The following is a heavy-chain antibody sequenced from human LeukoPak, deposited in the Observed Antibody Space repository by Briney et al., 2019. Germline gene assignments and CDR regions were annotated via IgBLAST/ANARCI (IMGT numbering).Heavy chain of an antibody. CDR2: IYPGDSDT. J-gene: IGHJ4*02. V-gene: IGHV5-51*01. D-gene: IGHD5-18*01. Sequence: GESLKISCKGSGYSFTNHWIVWVRQMPGKGLEWMGIIYPGDSDTRYSPSFQGQVTISADKSISTAYLQWSSLKASDTAIYYCARGGYTYGFDYWGQGTLVTVSS. CDR1: GYSFTNHW. CDR3: ARGGYTYGFDY.